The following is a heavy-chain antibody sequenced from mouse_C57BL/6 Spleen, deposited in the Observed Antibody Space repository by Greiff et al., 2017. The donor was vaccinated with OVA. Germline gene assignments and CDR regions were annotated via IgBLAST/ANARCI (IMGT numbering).Heavy chain of an antibody. D-gene: IGHD2-10*01. Sequence: QVQLQQSGAELVRPGASVKLSCKASGYTFTDYYINWVKQRPGQGLEWIARIYPGSGTTYYNEKFKGKATLTAEKSSSTAYMQLSSLTSEDSAVYVCARAYYGNYFDYWGQGTTLTVSS. CDR1: GYTFTDYY. CDR2: IYPGSGTT. V-gene: IGHV1-76*01. J-gene: IGHJ2*01. CDR3: ARAYYGNYFDY.